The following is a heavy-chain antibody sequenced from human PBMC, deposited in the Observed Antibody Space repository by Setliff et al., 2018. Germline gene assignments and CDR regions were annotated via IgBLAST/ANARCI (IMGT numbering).Heavy chain of an antibody. Sequence: HPGGSLRLSCAASGFTFSSYWMYWVRQAPGKGLVWVSRINRDGSYTVYADSVEGRFTISRDNAKNTLYLQMNSLGAEDTAVYYCARDSYTSPDYWGQGTLVTSPQ. D-gene: IGHD6-13*01. CDR2: INRDGSYT. CDR3: ARDSYTSPDY. J-gene: IGHJ4*02. V-gene: IGHV3-74*01. CDR1: GFTFSSYW.